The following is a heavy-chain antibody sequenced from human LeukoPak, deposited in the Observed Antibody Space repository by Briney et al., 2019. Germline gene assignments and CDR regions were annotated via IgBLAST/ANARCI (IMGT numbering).Heavy chain of an antibody. CDR3: ARDRGYCSGGSCQAPNNRFDP. V-gene: IGHV1-46*01. CDR2: INPSGGST. CDR1: GYTFTNYY. D-gene: IGHD2-15*01. J-gene: IGHJ5*02. Sequence: ASVKVSCKASGYTFTNYYMHWVRQAPGQGLEWMGIINPSGGSTSDAQKFQGRVTMTRDTSTSTVYMELSSLRSEDTAVYYCARDRGYCSGGSCQAPNNRFDPWGQGTLVTVSS.